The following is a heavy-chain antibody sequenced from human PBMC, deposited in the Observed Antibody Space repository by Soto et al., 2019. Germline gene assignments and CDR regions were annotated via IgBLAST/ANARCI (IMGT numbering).Heavy chain of an antibody. D-gene: IGHD2-21*02. CDR1: GFHFSPYW. Sequence: EAQLVESGGGLVQPGGSLRLSCAASGFHFSPYWMHWVRQTPGKGLVWVSRINAEGNTIYADSVKGRFTISRDNAKNMLYLQMTSLRAEDTAVYFCARGSNTAFDPWGQGTLVTVSS. CDR3: ARGSNTAFDP. V-gene: IGHV3-74*01. J-gene: IGHJ5*02. CDR2: INAEGNT.